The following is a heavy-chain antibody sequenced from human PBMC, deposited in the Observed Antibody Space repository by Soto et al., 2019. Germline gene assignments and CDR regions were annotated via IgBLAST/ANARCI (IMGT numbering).Heavy chain of an antibody. CDR1: GYTFTSYA. D-gene: IGHD1-1*01. V-gene: IGHV1-3*01. CDR2: INAGNGNT. CDR3: ARDLSSSTTGNFYYYMDV. J-gene: IGHJ6*03. Sequence: ASVKVSCKASGYTFTSYAMHWVRQAPGQRLEWMGWINAGNGNTKYSQKFQGRVTITRDTSASTAYMELSSLRSGDTAVYYCARDLSSSTTGNFYYYMDVWGKGTTVTVSS.